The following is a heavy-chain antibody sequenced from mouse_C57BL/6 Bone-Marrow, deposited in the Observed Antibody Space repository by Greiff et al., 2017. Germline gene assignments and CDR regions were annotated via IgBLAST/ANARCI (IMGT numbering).Heavy chain of an antibody. CDR3: ASRIYYDYDWYFDV. V-gene: IGHV1-18*01. CDR2: INPNNGGT. Sequence: VQLQQSGPELVKPGASVKIPCKASGYTFTDYNMDWVKQSHGKSLEWIGDINPNNGGTIYNQKFKGKATLTVDKSSSTAYMELRSLTSEDTAVYYCASRIYYDYDWYFDVWGTGTTVTVSS. D-gene: IGHD2-4*01. CDR1: GYTFTDYN. J-gene: IGHJ1*03.